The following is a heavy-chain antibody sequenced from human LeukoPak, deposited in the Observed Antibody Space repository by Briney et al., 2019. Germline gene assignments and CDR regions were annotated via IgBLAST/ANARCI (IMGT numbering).Heavy chain of an antibody. CDR3: ARGTLGAFDI. Sequence: SGGSLRLSCAASGFTFSSYSMNWVRQAPGKGLEWVSSISSSSSYIYYADSVKGRFTISRDNAKNSLYLQMNSLRAEDTAVYYCARGTLGAFDIWGQGTMVTVSS. J-gene: IGHJ3*02. D-gene: IGHD2-2*01. CDR2: ISSSSSYI. CDR1: GFTFSSYS. V-gene: IGHV3-21*01.